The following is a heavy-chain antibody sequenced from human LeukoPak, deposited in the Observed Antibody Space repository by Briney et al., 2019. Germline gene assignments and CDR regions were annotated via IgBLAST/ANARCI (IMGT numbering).Heavy chain of an antibody. CDR3: ARDSGYDSVSSYFDY. CDR1: GFTFSSYA. D-gene: IGHD5-12*01. CDR2: ISYDGSNK. J-gene: IGHJ4*02. V-gene: IGHV3-30*04. Sequence: GRSLRLSCAASGFTFSSYAMHWVRQAPGKGLEWVAVISYDGSNKYYADSVKGRFTISRDNSKNTLYLQMNSLRAEDTAVYYCARDSGYDSVSSYFDYWGQETLVTVSS.